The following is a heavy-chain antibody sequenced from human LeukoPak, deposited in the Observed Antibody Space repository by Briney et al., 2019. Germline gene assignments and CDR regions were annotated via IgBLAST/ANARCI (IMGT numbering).Heavy chain of an antibody. CDR3: ARASHYGDYDY. CDR1: GYTFTGYY. J-gene: IGHJ4*02. D-gene: IGHD4-17*01. Sequence: VASVKVSCKASGYTFTGYYMHWVRQAPGQGLEWMGWISPNSGGTNYAQKFQGRVTITRDTSISTAYMELSRLRSDDTAVYYCARASHYGDYDYWGQGTLVTVSS. V-gene: IGHV1-2*02. CDR2: ISPNSGGT.